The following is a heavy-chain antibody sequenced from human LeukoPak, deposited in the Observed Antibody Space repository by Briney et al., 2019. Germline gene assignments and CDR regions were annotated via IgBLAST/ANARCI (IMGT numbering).Heavy chain of an antibody. CDR1: GVSISNYF. V-gene: IGHV4-4*07. CDR2: DSIRGGT. CDR3: ARGPLMSAGGGVDP. Sequence: SETLSLTCSVSGVSISNYFWSWIRQSAGKGLEWIGRDSIRGGTNYNPSLASRASMSIDTSKSQFSLKLTSVTAADAAVYYCARGPLMSAGGGVDPWGQGTLVIVSS. D-gene: IGHD6-13*01. J-gene: IGHJ5*02.